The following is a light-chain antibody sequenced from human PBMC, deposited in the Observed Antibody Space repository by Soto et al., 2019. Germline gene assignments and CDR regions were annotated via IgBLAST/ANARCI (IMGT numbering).Light chain of an antibody. Sequence: DIQMTQSPSTLSASVGDRVTITCRASQTITTSLAWYQQKPGKAPKLLIYKASSLESGVPSRFSGSGSGTEFTLTIRSLQPDDFATYYCQQYDSYSLRTFGQGTKVEI. CDR2: KAS. J-gene: IGKJ1*01. CDR3: QQYDSYSLRT. CDR1: QTITTS. V-gene: IGKV1-5*03.